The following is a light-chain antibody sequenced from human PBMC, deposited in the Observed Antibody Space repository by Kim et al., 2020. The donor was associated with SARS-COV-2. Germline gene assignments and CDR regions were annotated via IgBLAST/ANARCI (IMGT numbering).Light chain of an antibody. V-gene: IGKV3-20*01. CDR1: QSVNSNF. Sequence: PGERATLSCRASQSVNSNFLAWYQQKPGQAPRLLIYAASSRATGIPDRFSGSGSGTDFTLTISSLEPEDFAVYYCQQYGSSPYTFGQGTKLE. J-gene: IGKJ2*01. CDR3: QQYGSSPYT. CDR2: AAS.